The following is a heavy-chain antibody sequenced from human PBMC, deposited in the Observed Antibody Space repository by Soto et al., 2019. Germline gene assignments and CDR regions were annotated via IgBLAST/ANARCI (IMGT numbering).Heavy chain of an antibody. Sequence: TGGALRLSCAASGFSFTTYVMHWVRQAPGEGLEWVAVISHDGSYKYYGDAVKGRFTISRDTSKNAVYLEMNSLRPEDTAVYYCAKGLLAIVGTTLPRDAFNIWGQGTMVTVSS. CDR2: ISHDGSYK. CDR1: GFSFTTYV. D-gene: IGHD1-26*01. V-gene: IGHV3-30*18. J-gene: IGHJ3*02. CDR3: AKGLLAIVGTTLPRDAFNI.